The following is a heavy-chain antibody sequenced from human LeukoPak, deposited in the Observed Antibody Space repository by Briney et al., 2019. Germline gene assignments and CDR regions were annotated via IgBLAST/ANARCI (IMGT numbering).Heavy chain of an antibody. CDR2: VSDSGTT. J-gene: IGHJ4*02. CDR3: ARDSSDFFDRSGLNFLVY. CDR1: GGSLKGHF. V-gene: IGHV4-59*11. Sequence: SETRSLTCTVSGGSLKGHFWSWIRQPPGKGLEWIGYVSDSGTTNYNPSLNNRVTLSVDTSKNQFSLQLTSVTAADTAVYYCARDSSDFFDRSGLNFLVYWGQGNLVAVSS. D-gene: IGHD3-22*01.